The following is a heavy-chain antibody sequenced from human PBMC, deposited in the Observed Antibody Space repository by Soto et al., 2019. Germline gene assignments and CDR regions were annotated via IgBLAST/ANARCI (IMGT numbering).Heavy chain of an antibody. D-gene: IGHD3-9*01. Sequence: SETLSLTCAVYGGSFSGYYWSWIRQPPGKGLEWIGEINHSGSTNYNPSLKSRVTISVDTSKNQFSLKLSSVTAADTAVYYCARSFHDILTGVYYFDYWGQGTLVTVSS. J-gene: IGHJ4*02. V-gene: IGHV4-34*01. CDR3: ARSFHDILTGVYYFDY. CDR1: GGSFSGYY. CDR2: INHSGST.